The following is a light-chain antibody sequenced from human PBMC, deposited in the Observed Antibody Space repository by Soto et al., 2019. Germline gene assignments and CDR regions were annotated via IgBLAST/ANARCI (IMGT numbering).Light chain of an antibody. CDR3: QQYNNWPRT. J-gene: IGKJ5*01. V-gene: IGKV3-15*01. CDR2: DSS. CDR1: QSVSSN. Sequence: VVMTQSPATLSVSPGEKATLYCRASQSVSSNLAWYQQKPGQAPRLLIYDSSTRTTGIPARFSGSGSGTEFTLTIDSLQSEDFAVYYCQQYNNWPRTFGQGTRLEIK.